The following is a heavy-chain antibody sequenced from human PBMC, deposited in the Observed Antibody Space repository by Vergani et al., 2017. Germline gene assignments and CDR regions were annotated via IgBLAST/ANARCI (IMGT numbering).Heavy chain of an antibody. V-gene: IGHV3-30*18. CDR1: GFKFSQFG. D-gene: IGHD2-15*01. Sequence: QVQLVESGGGVVQPGTSLRLSCEASGFKFSQFGMHWVRQGPGKGLEWVAFISYDGSKTQYADSEKGRVTISRDNSKNTLYLQMKSLRPEDTAVYYCAKEGGGYCSGGTCYPEYWGQGTLVIVSS. CDR3: AKEGGGYCSGGTCYPEY. CDR2: ISYDGSKT. J-gene: IGHJ4*02.